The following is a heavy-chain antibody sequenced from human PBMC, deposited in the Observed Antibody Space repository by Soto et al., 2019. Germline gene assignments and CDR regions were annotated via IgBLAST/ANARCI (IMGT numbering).Heavy chain of an antibody. J-gene: IGHJ5*02. D-gene: IGHD3-16*01. V-gene: IGHV1-8*01. CDR3: ARMETFGSLNCFDP. Sequence: ASVKVSCKASGYSFTNNDVSWVRQATGQGLEWMGWMNPGSGDTGYAQKLQGRVTMTRDISIATAYMELSSLRSDDTAIYYCARMETFGSLNCFDPWGQRTLVTVSS. CDR1: GYSFTNND. CDR2: MNPGSGDT.